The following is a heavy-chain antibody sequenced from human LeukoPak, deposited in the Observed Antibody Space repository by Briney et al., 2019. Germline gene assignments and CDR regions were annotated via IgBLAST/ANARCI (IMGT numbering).Heavy chain of an antibody. J-gene: IGHJ6*04. D-gene: IGHD2/OR15-2a*01. Sequence: PGGSLRLSCAASGFTFSSYAMHRVRQAPGKGLEWVAVISYDGSNKYYADSVKGRFTISRDNSKNTLYLQMNSLRAEDTAVYYCARDLSPYHYYGMDVWGKGTTVTVSS. V-gene: IGHV3-30*04. CDR2: ISYDGSNK. CDR3: ARDLSPYHYYGMDV. CDR1: GFTFSSYA.